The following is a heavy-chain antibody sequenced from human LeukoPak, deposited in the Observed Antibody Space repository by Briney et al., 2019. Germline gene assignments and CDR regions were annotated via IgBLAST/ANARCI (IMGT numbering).Heavy chain of an antibody. V-gene: IGHV3-53*01. CDR2: IYSDGTT. CDR3: ATFSSTSGH. CDR1: GFTVSSNY. D-gene: IGHD2-2*01. J-gene: IGHJ4*02. Sequence: GGSLRLSRAASGFTVSSNYMNWVRQAPEKGLEWVSVIYSDGTTQYANSVKGRFTISRDNSKNTLYLQMNSLRAEDTAVYYCATFSSTSGHWGQGTLVTVSS.